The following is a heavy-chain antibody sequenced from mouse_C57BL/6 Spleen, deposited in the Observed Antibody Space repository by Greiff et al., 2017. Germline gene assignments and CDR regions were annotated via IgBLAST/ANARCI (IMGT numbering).Heavy chain of an antibody. CDR3: ARGNDYYAMDY. J-gene: IGHJ4*01. Sequence: EVNVVESGGDLVKPGGSLKLSCAASGFTFSSYGMSWVRQTPDKRLEWVATISSGGSYTYYPDSVKGRFTISRDNAKNTLYLQMSSLKSEDTAMYYCARGNDYYAMDYWGQGTSVTVSS. CDR2: ISSGGSYT. V-gene: IGHV5-6*01. CDR1: GFTFSSYG.